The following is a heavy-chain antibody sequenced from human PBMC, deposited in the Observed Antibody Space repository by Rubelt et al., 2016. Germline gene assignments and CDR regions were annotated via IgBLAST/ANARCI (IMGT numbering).Heavy chain of an antibody. CDR3: ATGYLGY. J-gene: IGHJ4*02. CDR1: GFTFSSYW. V-gene: IGHV3-7*05. Sequence: EVQLVESGGGLVQPGGSLRLSCAASGFTFSSYWMSWVRQAPGKGLEWVANIKQDGSENYYVDSVKGRFTISRDNAKNSLSLQVISLRADDTAVYYCATGYLGYWGQGTLVTVSS. CDR2: IKQDGSEN.